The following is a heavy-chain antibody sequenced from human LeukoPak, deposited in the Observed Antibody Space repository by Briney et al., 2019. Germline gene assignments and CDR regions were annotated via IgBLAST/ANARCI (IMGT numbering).Heavy chain of an antibody. Sequence: ASVKVSCKASGGTFSSYAISWVRHAPGQGLEWMGGIIPIFGTANYAQKFQGRVTITTDESTSTAYMELSSLRSQDTAVYDCAGGNSGDYFDYWGQGTLVTVSS. CDR3: AGGNSGDYFDY. V-gene: IGHV1-69*05. CDR2: IIPIFGTA. J-gene: IGHJ4*02. CDR1: GGTFSSYA. D-gene: IGHD4-23*01.